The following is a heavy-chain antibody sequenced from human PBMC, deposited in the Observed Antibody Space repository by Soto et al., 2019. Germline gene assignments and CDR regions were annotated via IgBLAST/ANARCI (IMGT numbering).Heavy chain of an antibody. V-gene: IGHV1-24*01. CDR3: ATFSGYDYVTLFGY. D-gene: IGHD5-12*01. J-gene: IGHJ4*02. Sequence: GASVKVSCKVSGYTLTELSMHWVRQAPGKGLEWMGGFDPEDGETIYAQKFQGRVTMTEDTSTDTAYMELSSLRSEFTVVYYCATFSGYDYVTLFGYWGQGTLVTVSS. CDR1: GYTLTELS. CDR2: FDPEDGET.